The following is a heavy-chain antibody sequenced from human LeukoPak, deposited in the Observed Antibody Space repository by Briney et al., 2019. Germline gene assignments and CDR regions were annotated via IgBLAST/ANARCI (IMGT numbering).Heavy chain of an antibody. V-gene: IGHV4-34*01. D-gene: IGHD2-15*01. Sequence: SETLSLTCGVYGGSFSGDFWSWIRQPPGKGLEWIGEINHSGSTNSNPSPKSRVTISVDTSKNQFSLMLNSVTAADTAVYYCARWHCIGDNCYPGGYGYYYYGMDVWGQGTTVTVSS. CDR2: INHSGST. CDR3: ARWHCIGDNCYPGGYGYYYYGMDV. CDR1: GGSFSGDF. J-gene: IGHJ6*02.